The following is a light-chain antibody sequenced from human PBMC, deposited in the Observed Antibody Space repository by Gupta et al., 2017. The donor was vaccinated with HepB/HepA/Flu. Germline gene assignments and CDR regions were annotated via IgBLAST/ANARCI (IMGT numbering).Light chain of an antibody. J-gene: IGLJ2*01. CDR2: QDS. CDR1: KVGDKY. Sequence: SSEMNQPPSVSVPPGPTASTTCSGDKVGDKYACWYQQNPGQSPVLVIYQDSKRTSGSPERFTGSNSGNTATLTIRVTHAMDEADYYCHSCVSSTEVFGGGTKLTVL. CDR3: HSCVSSTEV. V-gene: IGLV3-1*01.